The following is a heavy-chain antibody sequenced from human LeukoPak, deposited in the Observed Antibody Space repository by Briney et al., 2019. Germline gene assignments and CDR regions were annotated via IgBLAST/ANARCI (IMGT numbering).Heavy chain of an antibody. V-gene: IGHV3-21*01. D-gene: IGHD2/OR15-2a*01. CDR2: ISSSSSYI. CDR1: GFTFSSYS. J-gene: IGHJ3*02. CDR3: ASVNTGAFDI. Sequence: GGSLRLSCAASGFTFSSYSMSWVRQAPGKGLEWVSSISSSSSYIYYADSVKGRFTISRDNAKNSLYLQMNSLRAEDTAVYYCASVNTGAFDIWGQGTMVTVSS.